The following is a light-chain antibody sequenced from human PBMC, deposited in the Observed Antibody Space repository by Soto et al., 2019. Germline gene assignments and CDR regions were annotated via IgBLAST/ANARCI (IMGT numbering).Light chain of an antibody. CDR3: SSYTSSTIL. J-gene: IGLJ2*01. CDR1: SSDADAYNY. V-gene: IGLV2-14*03. Sequence: QSVLTQPASVSGSPGQSIIISCTGTSSDADAYNYVSWYQHHPGKAPKLLIYDVSNRPSGISNRFAGSKSGNTASLTISGLQTVDEADYFCSSYTSSTILFGGGTKVTVL. CDR2: DVS.